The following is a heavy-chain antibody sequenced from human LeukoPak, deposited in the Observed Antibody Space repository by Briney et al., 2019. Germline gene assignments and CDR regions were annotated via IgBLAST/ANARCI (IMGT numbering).Heavy chain of an antibody. J-gene: IGHJ4*02. Sequence: PGGSLRLSCAASGFTFSSYSMNWVRQAPGKGLEWVSSISSSSSYIYYADSVKGRFTISRDNPKNTLYLQMNSLRADDTAVYYCAKDFATTGRYPHGSASTWGQGTLVTVSS. CDR2: ISSSSSYI. CDR3: AKDFATTGRYPHGSAST. CDR1: GFTFSSYS. V-gene: IGHV3-21*01. D-gene: IGHD3-10*01.